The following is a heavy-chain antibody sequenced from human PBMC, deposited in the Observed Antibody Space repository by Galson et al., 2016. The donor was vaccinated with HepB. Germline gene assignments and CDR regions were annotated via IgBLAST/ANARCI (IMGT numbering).Heavy chain of an antibody. CDR2: IYWDDDK. D-gene: IGHD5-18*01. CDR3: AHRRMEDMWILPTAHFDY. Sequence: PALVKPTQTLTLTCTFSGFSLNPAGVGVGWIRQPPGKALEWLALIYWDDDKRYRPFLNRRSTITKDTSKNQVVLTLTNVHPVDTATYFCAHRRMEDMWILPTAHFDYWGQGILVTVSS. V-gene: IGHV2-5*02. CDR1: GFSLNPAGVG. J-gene: IGHJ4*02.